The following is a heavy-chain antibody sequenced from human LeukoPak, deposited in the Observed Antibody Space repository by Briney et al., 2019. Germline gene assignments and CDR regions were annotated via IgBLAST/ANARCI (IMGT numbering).Heavy chain of an antibody. V-gene: IGHV4-59*08. CDR3: ARRVAVGNYFDP. D-gene: IGHD4-11*01. CDR1: GGPISTYY. Sequence: PSETLSLTCTFSGGPISTYYWSWVRQPPGKGLQWIGYIYYSGSTNYNPSLKSRVTISLNTSKNQFSLRLRSVTAADTAVYYCARRVAVGNYFDPWGQGTLVTVSS. CDR2: IYYSGST. J-gene: IGHJ5*02.